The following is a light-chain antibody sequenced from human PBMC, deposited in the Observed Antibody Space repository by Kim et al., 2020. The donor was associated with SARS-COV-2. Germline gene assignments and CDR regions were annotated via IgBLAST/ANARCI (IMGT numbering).Light chain of an antibody. V-gene: IGKV1-5*03. J-gene: IGKJ2*01. CDR3: QHYNNYPYT. CDR2: KAS. Sequence: ASVEDRVTITCRASQSISSWLAWYQQKPGEAPKLLIYKASSLQSGVPSRFSGSGSETEFTLTISSLQPDDLATYYCQHYNNYPYTFGQGTKLEI. CDR1: QSISSW.